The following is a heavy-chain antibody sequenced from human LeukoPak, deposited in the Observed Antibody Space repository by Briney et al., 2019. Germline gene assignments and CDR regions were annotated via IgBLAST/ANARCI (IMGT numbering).Heavy chain of an antibody. D-gene: IGHD2/OR15-2a*01. Sequence: SVKVSCKASGGTFSSYAISWVRQAPGQGLGWMGGIISIFGTANYAQKFQGRVTITADESTSTAYMELSSLRSEDTAVYYCARERKNRSGSDYYYYYGMDVWGQGTTVTVSS. CDR2: IISIFGTA. CDR1: GGTFSSYA. CDR3: ARERKNRSGSDYYYYYGMDV. J-gene: IGHJ6*02. V-gene: IGHV1-69*13.